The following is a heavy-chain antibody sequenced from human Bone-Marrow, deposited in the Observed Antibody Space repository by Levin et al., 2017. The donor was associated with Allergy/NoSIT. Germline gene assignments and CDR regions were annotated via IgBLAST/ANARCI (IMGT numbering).Heavy chain of an antibody. D-gene: IGHD1-26*01. J-gene: IGHJ4*02. CDR3: ARVNGGYSGSYVGY. Sequence: PSETLSLTCAVSGYSISSGYYWGWIRQPPGKGLEWIGSIYHSGSTYYNPSLKSRVTISVDTSKNQFSLKLSSVTAADTAVYYCARVNGGYSGSYVGYWGQGTLVTVSS. CDR1: GYSISSGYY. V-gene: IGHV4-38-2*01. CDR2: IYHSGST.